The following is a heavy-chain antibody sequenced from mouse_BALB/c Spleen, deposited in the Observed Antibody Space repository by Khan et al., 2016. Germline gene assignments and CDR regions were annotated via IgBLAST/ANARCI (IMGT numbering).Heavy chain of an antibody. Sequence: EVQLQESGPDLVKPSHSLSLTCTVTGYSITSCYNWHWIRQFPENKLEWMGYIYYSGDTNYNQSLKSRISITRDTSKNQFFMQLSSVTTEDAVTYYCVSYSNGCSFIYWGQGSTLTVSS. D-gene: IGHD1-1*01. CDR2: IYYSGDT. CDR3: VSYSNGCSFIY. J-gene: IGHJ2*01. CDR1: GYSITSCYN. V-gene: IGHV3-1*02.